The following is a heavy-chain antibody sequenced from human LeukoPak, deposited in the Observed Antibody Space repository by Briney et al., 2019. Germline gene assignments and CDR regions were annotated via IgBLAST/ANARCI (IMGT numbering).Heavy chain of an antibody. D-gene: IGHD3-16*01. CDR2: ISSSSSYI. CDR1: GFTFSSYS. CDR3: ARDLGLLETPDY. Sequence: GGSLRLSCAASGFTFSSYSMNWVRQAPGKGLEWVSSISSSSSYIYYADSMKGRFTISRDNAKNSLYLQMDSLRAEDTAVYYCARDLGLLETPDYWGQGSLVTVSS. V-gene: IGHV3-21*01. J-gene: IGHJ4*02.